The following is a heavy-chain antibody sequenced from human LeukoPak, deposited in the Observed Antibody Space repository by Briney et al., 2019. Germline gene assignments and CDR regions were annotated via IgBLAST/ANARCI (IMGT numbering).Heavy chain of an antibody. CDR1: GFTFDDHG. D-gene: IGHD3-22*01. CDR3: ARDGSRTYYYDSSGYPPDY. J-gene: IGHJ4*02. Sequence: GGSLRLSCAASGFTFDDHGMSWVRQAPGKGLEWVAGINWNGGSTGYADSVKGRFTISRDNAKNSLYLQMNSLRAEDTAVYYCARDGSRTYYYDSSGYPPDYWGQGTLVTVSS. CDR2: INWNGGST. V-gene: IGHV3-20*04.